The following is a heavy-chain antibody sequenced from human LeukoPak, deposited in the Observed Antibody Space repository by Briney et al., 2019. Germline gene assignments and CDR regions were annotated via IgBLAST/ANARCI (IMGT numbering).Heavy chain of an antibody. J-gene: IGHJ4*02. CDR2: IYYSGST. V-gene: IGHV4-39*01. CDR1: GGSISSSSYY. CDR3: ASPTQNYYASGSSFDY. D-gene: IGHD3-10*01. Sequence: SETLSLTCTVSGGSISSSSYYWGWIRQPPGKGLEWIGSIYYSGSTYYNPSLKSRVTISVDTSKNQFSLKLTSVTAADTAVYYCASPTQNYYASGSSFDYWGQGTLVTVSS.